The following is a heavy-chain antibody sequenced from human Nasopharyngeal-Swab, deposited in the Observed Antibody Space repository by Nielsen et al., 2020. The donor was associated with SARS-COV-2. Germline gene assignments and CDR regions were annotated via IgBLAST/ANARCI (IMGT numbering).Heavy chain of an antibody. Sequence: GGSLRLSCAASGFTFSSYAMSWVRQAPGKGLEWVSYISSSSSTIYYADSVKGRFTISRDNAKNSLYLQMNSLRAEDTAVYYCAREESGSYYPFFDYWGQGTLVTVSS. CDR1: GFTFSSYA. J-gene: IGHJ4*02. D-gene: IGHD1-26*01. CDR3: AREESGSYYPFFDY. V-gene: IGHV3-48*04. CDR2: ISSSSSTI.